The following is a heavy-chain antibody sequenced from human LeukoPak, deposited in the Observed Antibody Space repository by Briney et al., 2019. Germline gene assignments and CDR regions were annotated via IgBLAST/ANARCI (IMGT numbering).Heavy chain of an antibody. CDR2: ISSSSSDI. CDR1: GFTFSSYS. V-gene: IGHV3-21*01. D-gene: IGHD1-1*01. Sequence: PGGSLRLSCAASGFTFSSYSMNLVRQAPGKGLEWVSSISSSSSDIYYADSVKGRFTISRDNAKNSLFLQMNSLRAEDTAVYYCARDGELERRGGYYFDYWGQGTLVTVSS. J-gene: IGHJ4*02. CDR3: ARDGELERRGGYYFDY.